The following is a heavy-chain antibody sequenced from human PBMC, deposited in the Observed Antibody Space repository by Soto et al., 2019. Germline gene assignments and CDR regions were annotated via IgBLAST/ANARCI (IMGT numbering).Heavy chain of an antibody. CDR2: IDWDDDK. V-gene: IGHV2-70*01. Sequence: SGPTLVNPTQTLTLTCTFSGFSLSTSGMCVSWIRQPPGKALEWLALIDWDDDKYYSTSLKTRLTISKDTSKNQVVLTMTNMDLVDTATYYCARVVEYSSSSAVWVNFDYWGQGTLVTVSS. J-gene: IGHJ4*02. D-gene: IGHD6-6*01. CDR3: ARVVEYSSSSAVWVNFDY. CDR1: GFSLSTSGMC.